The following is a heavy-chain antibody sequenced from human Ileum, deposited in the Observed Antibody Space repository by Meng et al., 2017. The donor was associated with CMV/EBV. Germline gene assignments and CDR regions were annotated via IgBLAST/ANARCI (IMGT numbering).Heavy chain of an antibody. CDR3: ASGHDYGALYGMDV. Sequence: SETLSLTCTVSGYSISSGYYWGWIRQPPGKGLEWIGSIYHSGSTYYNPSLKSRVTISVDTFKNQFSLKLSTVTAADTAVYYCASGHDYGALYGMDVWGQGTTVTVSS. V-gene: IGHV4-38-2*02. J-gene: IGHJ6*02. CDR2: IYHSGST. D-gene: IGHD4-17*01. CDR1: GYSISSGYY.